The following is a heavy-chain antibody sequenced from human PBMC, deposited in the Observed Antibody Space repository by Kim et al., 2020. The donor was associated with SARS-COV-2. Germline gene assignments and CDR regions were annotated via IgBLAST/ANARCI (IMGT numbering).Heavy chain of an antibody. CDR3: AHLRGMVRGVIFDY. Sequence: SPSLKSRLTITKDTSKNQVVLTMTNMDPVDTATYYCAHLRGMVRGVIFDYWGQGTLVTVSS. J-gene: IGHJ4*02. D-gene: IGHD3-10*01. V-gene: IGHV2-5*01.